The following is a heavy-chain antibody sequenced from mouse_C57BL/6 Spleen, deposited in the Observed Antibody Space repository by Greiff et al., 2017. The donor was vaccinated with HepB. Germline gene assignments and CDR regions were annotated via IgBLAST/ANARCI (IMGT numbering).Heavy chain of an antibody. D-gene: IGHD1-1*01. J-gene: IGHJ1*03. CDR3: ARYYYGSYWYFDV. Sequence: QVQLQQSGAELVMPGASVKLSCKASGYTFTSYWMHWVKQRPGQGLEWIGEIDPSDSYTNYNQKFKGKSTLTVDKSSSTAYMQLSSLTSEDSAVYYCARYYYGSYWYFDVWGTGTTVTVSS. CDR2: IDPSDSYT. CDR1: GYTFTSYW. V-gene: IGHV1-69*01.